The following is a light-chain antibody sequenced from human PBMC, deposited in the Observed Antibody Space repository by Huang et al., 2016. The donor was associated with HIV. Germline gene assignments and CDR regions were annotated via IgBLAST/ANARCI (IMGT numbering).Light chain of an antibody. J-gene: IGKJ1*01. CDR3: QQYDNWSGT. Sequence: EIVMTQSPGTLSVSPGERVTLSCRASQSVNSNLAWYQQKPGQAPSLLIYGASSRASGLPARFSGSGSGTEFTLTISSLQSGDFAVYYCQQYDNWSGTFGQGTKVEIK. CDR1: QSVNSN. CDR2: GAS. V-gene: IGKV3-15*01.